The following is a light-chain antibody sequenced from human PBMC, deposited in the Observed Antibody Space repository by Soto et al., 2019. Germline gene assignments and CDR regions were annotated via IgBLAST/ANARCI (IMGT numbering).Light chain of an antibody. CDR2: AAS. J-gene: IGKJ4*01. V-gene: IGKV1-9*01. CDR3: QQLNSYPLT. CDR1: QGISSY. Sequence: IQLPQSPSSLSASAGDRVTITCRASQGISSYLAWYQQKQGKAPKLLIYAASTLQSGVPSRFSGSGSGTDGTITISSLEPGDCATYEGQQLNSYPLTFGGGTKVEIK.